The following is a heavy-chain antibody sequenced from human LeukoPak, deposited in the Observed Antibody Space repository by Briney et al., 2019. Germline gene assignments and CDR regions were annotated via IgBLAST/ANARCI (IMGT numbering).Heavy chain of an antibody. Sequence: ASVKVSCKASGYTFTGYYMHWVRQAPGQGLEWMGWINPNSGGTNYAQKFQGRVTMTRDTSISTAYMELSRLRSDDTAVYYCAPLSSGMDPFDYWGQGTLVTVSS. CDR3: APLSSGMDPFDY. CDR1: GYTFTGYY. V-gene: IGHV1-2*02. D-gene: IGHD2-2*03. J-gene: IGHJ4*02. CDR2: INPNSGGT.